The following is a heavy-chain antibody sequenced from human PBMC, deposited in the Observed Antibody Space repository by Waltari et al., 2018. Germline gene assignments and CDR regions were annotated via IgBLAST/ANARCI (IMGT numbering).Heavy chain of an antibody. Sequence: EVQLLESGGGLVQPGGSLRLSCAASGFTFSGYAMSWVRQAPGKGLEWVSSISGSGGSTYYADSVKGRFTISRDNSKNTLYLQMNSLRAEDTAVYYCAKRGGSYWLSPPLSDSWGQGTLVTVSS. J-gene: IGHJ5*01. V-gene: IGHV3-23*01. D-gene: IGHD1-26*01. CDR1: GFTFSGYA. CDR2: ISGSGGST. CDR3: AKRGGSYWLSPPLSDS.